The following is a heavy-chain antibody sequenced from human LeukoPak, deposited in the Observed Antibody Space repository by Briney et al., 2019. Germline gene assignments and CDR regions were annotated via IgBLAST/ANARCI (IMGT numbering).Heavy chain of an antibody. D-gene: IGHD3-9*01. Sequence: ASVKVSCKASGGTFSSYAISWVRQAPGQGLEWMGGIIPIFGTANYAQKLQGRVTITTDESTSTAYMELSSLRSEDTAVYYCARAENRYFDWLLSHNWFDPWGQGTLVTVSS. CDR3: ARAENRYFDWLLSHNWFDP. V-gene: IGHV1-69*05. CDR1: GGTFSSYA. J-gene: IGHJ5*02. CDR2: IIPIFGTA.